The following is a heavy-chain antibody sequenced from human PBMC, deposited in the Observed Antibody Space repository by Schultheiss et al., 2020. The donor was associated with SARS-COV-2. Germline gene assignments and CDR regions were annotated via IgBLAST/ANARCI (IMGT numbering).Heavy chain of an antibody. CDR2: IIPMFGTT. CDR1: GGAFSTYT. V-gene: IGHV1-69*06. Sequence: SVKVSCKASGGAFSTYTIAWVRQAPGQGLEWMGGIIPMFGTTNYAEKFQGRVTITADKSTSTAYMELSSLRSEDTAVYYCARATPGGPPDYWGQGTLVTVSS. CDR3: ARATPGGPPDY. D-gene: IGHD2-15*01. J-gene: IGHJ4*02.